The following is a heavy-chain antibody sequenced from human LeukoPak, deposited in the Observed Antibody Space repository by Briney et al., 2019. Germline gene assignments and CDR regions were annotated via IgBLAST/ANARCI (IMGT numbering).Heavy chain of an antibody. CDR2: ISGGSSTI. J-gene: IGHJ4*02. Sequence: GGSLRLSCASSGFTLSSYSMNWVRQAPGKGLEWVSYISGGSSTIYNADSVKGRFTISRDNAKNLLYLLMDTLRAEDTAVYYCARMGSNQWLDYWGQGTLVTVSS. CDR3: ARMGSNQWLDY. V-gene: IGHV3-48*01. D-gene: IGHD6-19*01. CDR1: GFTLSSYS.